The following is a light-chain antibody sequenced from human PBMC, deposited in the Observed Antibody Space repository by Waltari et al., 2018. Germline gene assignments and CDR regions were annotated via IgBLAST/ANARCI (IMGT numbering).Light chain of an antibody. V-gene: IGKV1-8*01. CDR3: QQYYSYPRT. J-gene: IGKJ1*01. CDR2: AAP. CDR1: QGISSY. Sequence: AIRMTQSPSSLSASTGDRVTITCRASQGISSYLTWYQQKPGKAPKLLIDAAPTLQNGVPSRFSGSGSGTDFTLTISCLQSEDFATYYCQQYYSYPRTFGQGTKVEIK.